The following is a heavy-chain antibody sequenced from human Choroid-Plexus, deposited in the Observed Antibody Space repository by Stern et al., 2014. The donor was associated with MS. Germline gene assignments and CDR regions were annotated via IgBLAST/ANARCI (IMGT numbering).Heavy chain of an antibody. CDR2: IKEDGTEK. J-gene: IGHJ6*02. D-gene: IGHD3-3*01. CDR1: GFTFGNYW. V-gene: IGHV3-7*01. CDR3: VRVYNTIYGIVTQRGSGMDV. Sequence: EVQLLQSGGGLVLPGGSLTISCTAAGFTFGNYWMTWVRQAPGKGLEWVANIKEDGTEKNYVDSVKGRFTISRDNARNSLYLQMNSLRVEDTALYYCVRVYNTIYGIVTQRGSGMDVWGQGTTVIVSS.